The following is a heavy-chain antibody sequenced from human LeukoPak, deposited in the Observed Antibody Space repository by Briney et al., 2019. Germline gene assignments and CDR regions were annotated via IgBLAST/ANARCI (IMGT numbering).Heavy chain of an antibody. CDR2: TYYRSKWSS. V-gene: IGHV6-1*01. CDR3: ASSGYYQEYLQH. J-gene: IGHJ1*01. Sequence: SQTLSLTCGISGDSVSRNTATWNWLRHSPSRGLEWLGRTYYRSKWSSVYAASVKSRMTVTPDTSKNQVSLQLNSVTPEDTAVYYCASSGYYQEYLQHWGQARWSPSPQ. CDR1: GDSVSRNTAT. D-gene: IGHD3-22*01.